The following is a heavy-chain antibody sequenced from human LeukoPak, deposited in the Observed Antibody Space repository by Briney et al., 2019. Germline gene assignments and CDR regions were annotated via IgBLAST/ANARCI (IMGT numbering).Heavy chain of an antibody. CDR2: IYYSGST. CDR1: RGPISSYY. Sequence: SETLSLTCTVSRGPISSYYWSWIRQPPGKGLEWIGYIYYSGSTKYNPSLNSRVTISVDTSKNQFFLNLTSVTAADTAVYYCARDRGDGPWGQGTLVTVSS. V-gene: IGHV4-59*01. CDR3: ARDRGDGP. J-gene: IGHJ5*02.